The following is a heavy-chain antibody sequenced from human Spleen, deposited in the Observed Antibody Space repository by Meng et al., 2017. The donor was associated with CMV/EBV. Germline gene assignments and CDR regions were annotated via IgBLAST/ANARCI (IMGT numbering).Heavy chain of an antibody. V-gene: IGHV3-11*01. Sequence: SCAVSGFSFSDYYMSWIRQAPGKGLEWVSYISGISSTIYYADSVKGRFTISRDNAKNSLYLQMNSLRAEDTAVYYCARLGAFKDWFDPWGQGTLVTVSS. J-gene: IGHJ5*02. CDR1: GFSFSDYY. CDR2: ISGISSTI. CDR3: ARLGAFKDWFDP.